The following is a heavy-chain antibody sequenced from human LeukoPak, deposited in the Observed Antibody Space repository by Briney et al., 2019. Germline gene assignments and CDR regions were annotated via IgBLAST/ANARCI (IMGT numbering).Heavy chain of an antibody. J-gene: IGHJ4*02. CDR2: INSDGSTI. Sequence: PGGSLRLSCADSGFTFSSYAMSWVRQAPGKGLEWVSRINSDGSTINYADSVKGRLTISRDNAKNTLYLQMNSLRVEDTALYFCATAGNYRFDYWGQGTLVTVSS. V-gene: IGHV3-74*01. CDR1: GFTFSSYA. CDR3: ATAGNYRFDY. D-gene: IGHD1-7*01.